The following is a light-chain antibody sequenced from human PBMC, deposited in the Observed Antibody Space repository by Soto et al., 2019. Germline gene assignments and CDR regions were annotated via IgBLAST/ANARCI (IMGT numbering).Light chain of an antibody. CDR1: QSVSSSY. CDR3: QQYGSSPTWT. V-gene: IGKV3-20*01. J-gene: IGKJ1*01. Sequence: EIVLTQSPGTLSLSPGERATLSCRASQSVSSSYLAWYQQKPGQAPRLLIYGASSRATGIPDRFSGSGSGTAFTLTISRLEPEDFGVYYCQQYGSSPTWTFGQGTQVEI. CDR2: GAS.